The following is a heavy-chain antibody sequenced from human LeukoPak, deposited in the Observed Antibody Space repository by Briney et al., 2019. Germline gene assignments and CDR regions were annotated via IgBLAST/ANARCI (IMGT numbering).Heavy chain of an antibody. CDR2: ISSSGSTI. Sequence: GGSLRLSCAASGFTFSDYYMSWIRQAPGKGLEWVSYISSSGSTIYYADSVKGRFTISRDNAKDSLYLQMNSLRAEDTAVYYCARALVPAANTFDYWGQGTLVTVSS. J-gene: IGHJ4*02. V-gene: IGHV3-11*01. CDR1: GFTFSDYY. D-gene: IGHD2-2*01. CDR3: ARALVPAANTFDY.